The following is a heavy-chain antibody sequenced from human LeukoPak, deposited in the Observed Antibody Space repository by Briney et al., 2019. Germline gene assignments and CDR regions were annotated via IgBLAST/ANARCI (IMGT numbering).Heavy chain of an antibody. Sequence: ASVKVSCKASGYTFTSYGISWVGQAPGQGLEWMGWISAYNGNTNYAQKLQGRVTMTTDTSTSTAYMELRSLRSDDTAVYYCARVPGITGKRGWFDPWGQGTLVTVSS. CDR3: ARVPGITGKRGWFDP. CDR1: GYTFTSYG. D-gene: IGHD1-20*01. CDR2: ISAYNGNT. V-gene: IGHV1-18*04. J-gene: IGHJ5*02.